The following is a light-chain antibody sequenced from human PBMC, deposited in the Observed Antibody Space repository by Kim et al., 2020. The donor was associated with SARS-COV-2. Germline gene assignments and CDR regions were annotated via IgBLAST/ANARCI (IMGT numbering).Light chain of an antibody. CDR3: HQYNDWPPGDT. J-gene: IGKJ2*01. V-gene: IGKV3-15*01. Sequence: SPGERVTLSCRARQSVSNNLAWYQHKPGQPPRLLIYGASTRATGVPARFSGSGSGTDFTLTVSSLQSEDFAIYYCHQYNDWPPGDTFGQGTKLEIK. CDR1: QSVSNN. CDR2: GAS.